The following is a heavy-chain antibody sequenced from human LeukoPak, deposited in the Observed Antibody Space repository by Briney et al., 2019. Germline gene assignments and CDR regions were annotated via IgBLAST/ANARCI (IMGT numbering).Heavy chain of an antibody. V-gene: IGHV3-74*01. CDR1: GFTFSSYW. J-gene: IGHJ6*02. D-gene: IGHD3-9*01. CDR3: ARVAYFDPKRYYGMDV. Sequence: GGSLRLSCAASGFTFSSYWMHWVRQAPGKGLVWVSRINSDGSSTSYADSVKGRFTISGDNAKNTLYLQMKSLRAEDTAVYYCARVAYFDPKRYYGMDVWGQGTTVTVSS. CDR2: INSDGSST.